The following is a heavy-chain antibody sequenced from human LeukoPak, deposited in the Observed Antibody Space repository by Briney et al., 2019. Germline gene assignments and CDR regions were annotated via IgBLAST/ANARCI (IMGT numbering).Heavy chain of an antibody. V-gene: IGHV3-33*03. CDR3: AKDIGYYDSSGLIDY. J-gene: IGHJ4*02. CDR2: IWYDGSNK. CDR1: GFTFSSYG. Sequence: GGSLRLSCAASGFTFSSYGMHWVRQAPGKGLEWVAVIWYDGSNKYYADSVKGRFTISRDNAKNSLYLQMNSLRAEDTALYYCAKDIGYYDSSGLIDYWGQGTLVTVSS. D-gene: IGHD3-22*01.